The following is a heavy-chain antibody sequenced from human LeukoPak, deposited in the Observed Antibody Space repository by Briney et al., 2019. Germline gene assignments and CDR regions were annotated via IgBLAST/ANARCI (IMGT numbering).Heavy chain of an antibody. CDR3: ARQGAGEVLRSLDGAFDI. CDR2: IYPGDSDT. D-gene: IGHD3-3*01. V-gene: IGHV5-51*01. CDR1: GYSFTSYW. J-gene: IGHJ3*02. Sequence: GESLKISCKGSGYSFTSYWFGWVRQMPGKGLEWMGIIYPGDSDTRYSPSFQGQVTISADKSISTAYLQWSSLKASDTAMYYCARQGAGEVLRSLDGAFDIWGQGTMVTVSS.